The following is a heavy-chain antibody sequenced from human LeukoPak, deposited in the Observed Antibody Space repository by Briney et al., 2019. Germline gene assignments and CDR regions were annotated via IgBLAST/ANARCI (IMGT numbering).Heavy chain of an antibody. CDR1: GGSISSYY. CDR3: ARDSPVAGTVDY. Sequence: SETLSLTCTVSGGSISSYYWSWIRQPPGKGLEWIGYIYYSGSTNYNPSLKSRVTMSVDTSKNQFSLKLSSVTAADTAVYYCARDSPVAGTVDYWGQGTLVTVSS. V-gene: IGHV4-59*12. D-gene: IGHD6-19*01. CDR2: IYYSGST. J-gene: IGHJ4*02.